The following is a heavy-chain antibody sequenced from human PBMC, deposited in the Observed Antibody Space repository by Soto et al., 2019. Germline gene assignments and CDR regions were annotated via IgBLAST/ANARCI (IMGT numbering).Heavy chain of an antibody. CDR1: GYSFTSYG. V-gene: IGHV1-18*01. CDR3: ASHGGGSHYVFDY. D-gene: IGHD3-16*01. J-gene: IGHJ4*01. CDR2: ISAYNGNT. Sequence: ASVKVSCKASGYSFTSYGISWVRQAPGQGLEWMGWISAYNGNTKYAQKLQGRVTMTTDTSTSTAYMELRSLSSVTAADTAVYYCASHGGGSHYVFDYWGHGTLVTVSS.